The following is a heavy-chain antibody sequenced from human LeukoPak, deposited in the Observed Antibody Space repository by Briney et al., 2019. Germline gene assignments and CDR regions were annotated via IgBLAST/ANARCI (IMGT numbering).Heavy chain of an antibody. D-gene: IGHD3-10*01. Sequence: GGSLRLSCAASGFTVSTDYMSWVRQAPGKGLGWVSVIYSGGSTYYADSVKGRFTISRDNSKNTLYLQMNSLRTEDTAIYYCARDGNSYSFAYWGQGSLVTVSS. J-gene: IGHJ4*02. V-gene: IGHV3-66*02. CDR3: ARDGNSYSFAY. CDR2: IYSGGST. CDR1: GFTVSTDY.